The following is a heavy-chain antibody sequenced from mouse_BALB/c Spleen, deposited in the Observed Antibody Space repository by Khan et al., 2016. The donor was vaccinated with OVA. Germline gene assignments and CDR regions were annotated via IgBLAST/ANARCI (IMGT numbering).Heavy chain of an antibody. V-gene: IGHV9-1*02. Sequence: QLQLVQSGPELKKPGETVKISCKASGYTFTNYGMNWVKQAPGKGLKWMGWINTYTGAPTYTDDFKGRFAFSLETSASTAYLQINNLKNEDMATYFCARRASYWYFDVWGAGTTVTVSS. CDR3: ARRASYWYFDV. J-gene: IGHJ1*01. CDR1: GYTFTNYG. D-gene: IGHD3-3*01. CDR2: INTYTGAP.